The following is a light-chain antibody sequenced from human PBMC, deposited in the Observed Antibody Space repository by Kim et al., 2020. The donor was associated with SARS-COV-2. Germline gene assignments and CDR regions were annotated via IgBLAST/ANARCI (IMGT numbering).Light chain of an antibody. V-gene: IGLV1-44*01. Sequence: QSVLTQPPSASGTPGQRVTISCSGSSSNIGSSTVNWYQQLPGTAPKLLIYSDDQRPSGVPDRFSGSKSGTSASLAISGLQSEDEADYYCATWHDSLSAYVVFGGGTKLTVL. CDR2: SDD. CDR3: ATWHDSLSAYVV. CDR1: SSNIGSST. J-gene: IGLJ2*01.